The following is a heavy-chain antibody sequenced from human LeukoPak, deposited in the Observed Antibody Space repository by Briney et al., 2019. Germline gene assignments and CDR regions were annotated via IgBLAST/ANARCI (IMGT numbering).Heavy chain of an antibody. D-gene: IGHD2-2*01. CDR1: GFTFSSYS. Sequence: GGSLRLSCAASGFTFSSYSMNWVRQAPGKGLEWVSSISSSSSYIYYADSVKGRFTISRDNAKNSLYLQMNSLRAEDTAVYYCARWEGPVVPAASKDAFGIWGQGTMVTVSS. CDR3: ARWEGPVVPAASKDAFGI. J-gene: IGHJ3*02. V-gene: IGHV3-21*01. CDR2: ISSSSSYI.